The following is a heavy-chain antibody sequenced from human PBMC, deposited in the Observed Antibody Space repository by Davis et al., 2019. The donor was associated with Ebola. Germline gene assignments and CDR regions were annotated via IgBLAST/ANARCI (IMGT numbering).Heavy chain of an antibody. J-gene: IGHJ6*03. CDR3: ARHAEDIVVVPADYYYMDV. CDR1: GYSFTSYW. CDR2: IYPGDSDI. V-gene: IGHV5-51*01. Sequence: PGGSLRLSCKGSGYSFTSYWIGWVRQMPGKGLEWMGIIYPGDSDITYSPSFQGQVTFSADKSISTAYLQWSSLKASDTAMYYCARHAEDIVVVPADYYYMDVWGKGTTVTVSS. D-gene: IGHD2-2*01.